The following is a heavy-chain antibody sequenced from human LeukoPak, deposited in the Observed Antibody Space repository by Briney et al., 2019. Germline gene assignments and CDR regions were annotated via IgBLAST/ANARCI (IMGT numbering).Heavy chain of an antibody. V-gene: IGHV4-59*08. CDR3: ARHQLWYYFDY. J-gene: IGHJ4*02. CDR2: IYYSGST. Sequence: SETLSLTCTVSGTSISSYYWSWIRQPPGNGLEWIGYIYYSGSTNYNPSPKTRVTISVDTPNTQFSLKPTSVTAADTAVYYCARHQLWYYFDYWGQGTLGTVSS. CDR1: GTSISSYY. D-gene: IGHD1-1*01.